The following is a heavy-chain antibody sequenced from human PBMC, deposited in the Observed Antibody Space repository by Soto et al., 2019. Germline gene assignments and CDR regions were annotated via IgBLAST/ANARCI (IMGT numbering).Heavy chain of an antibody. J-gene: IGHJ4*02. CDR1: GDTFTDYY. Sequence: QLQLMPSGAEVKKPGASVKVSCKASGDTFTDYYIHWVRQAPGQGLEWMGTVNPSGGHTTYAQHFLGRVTMTRDTSTSTLYMELTSLTSQDTAIYYCARGGHVVVVTAALDYWGQGTLVTVSS. CDR3: ARGGHVVVVTAALDY. V-gene: IGHV1-46*01. D-gene: IGHD2-21*02. CDR2: VNPSGGHT.